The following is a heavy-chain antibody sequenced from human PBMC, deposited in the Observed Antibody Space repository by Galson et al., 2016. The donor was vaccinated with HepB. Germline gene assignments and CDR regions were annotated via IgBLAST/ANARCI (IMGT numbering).Heavy chain of an antibody. Sequence: SLRLSCAASGFTFSTYGMHWVRQAPGKGLEWVAVTWYDGSNKYYADSVKGRFTISRDNSKNTLYLQMNSLRAEDTAVYYCARDVYDSGSGIFRNYKDAFDIWGQGTLVTVSS. CDR1: GFTFSTYG. J-gene: IGHJ3*02. CDR2: TWYDGSNK. V-gene: IGHV3-33*01. CDR3: ARDVYDSGSGIFRNYKDAFDI. D-gene: IGHD3-10*01.